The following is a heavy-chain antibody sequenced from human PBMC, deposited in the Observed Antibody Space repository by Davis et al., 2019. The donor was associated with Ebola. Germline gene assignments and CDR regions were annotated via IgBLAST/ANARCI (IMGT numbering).Heavy chain of an antibody. CDR1: GFTFSDYY. V-gene: IGHV3-11*06. Sequence: GESLKISCAASGFTFSDYYMSGIRQATGKGLEYIAYISISTYTNYADAVKGRFTISRDTAKQSLYLQMNSLRAEDTAVYYCAIEGGNPQSYCGGRCSDYYMDVWGKGTTVTVSS. CDR2: ISISTYT. CDR3: AIEGGNPQSYCGGRCSDYYMDV. J-gene: IGHJ6*03. D-gene: IGHD2-21*01.